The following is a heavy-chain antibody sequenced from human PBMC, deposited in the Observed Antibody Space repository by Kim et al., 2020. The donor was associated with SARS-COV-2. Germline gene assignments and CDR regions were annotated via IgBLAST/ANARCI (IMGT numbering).Heavy chain of an antibody. CDR3: AREVGEVTNVRYYYYGMDV. D-gene: IGHD3-16*01. V-gene: IGHV3-30*04. J-gene: IGHJ6*02. CDR1: GFTFSNYA. Sequence: GGSLRLSCAASGFTFSNYAMHWVRQAPGRGLEWVAVISYDGSNKFYADSVKGRFTISRDNSKNTVHLQMNSLRPEDTAVYYCAREVGEVTNVRYYYYGMDVWGQGTTVTVSS. CDR2: ISYDGSNK.